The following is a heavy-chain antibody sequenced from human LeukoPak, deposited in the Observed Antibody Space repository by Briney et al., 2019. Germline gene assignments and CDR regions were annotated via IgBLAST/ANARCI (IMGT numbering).Heavy chain of an antibody. CDR1: GGSISSFY. J-gene: IGHJ4*02. CDR3: ARHNDDGSDFFDY. Sequence: SETLSLTCTVSGGSISSFYWSWIRQPPGKGLEWIGYIYYSGSTNYNPSLESRVTISVDTSKNQFSLRLSSVTAADTAVYYCARHNDDGSDFFDYWGQGTLVTVSS. CDR2: IYYSGST. V-gene: IGHV4-59*08. D-gene: IGHD1-1*01.